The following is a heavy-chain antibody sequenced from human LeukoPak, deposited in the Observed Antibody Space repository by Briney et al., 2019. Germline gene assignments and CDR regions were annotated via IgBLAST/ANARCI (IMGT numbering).Heavy chain of an antibody. CDR2: IWYDGSNK. V-gene: IGHV3-33*01. CDR3: TTVSLVYFQH. CDR1: GFTYNSYG. D-gene: IGHD2-8*02. J-gene: IGHJ1*01. Sequence: PGGSLRLSCAASGFTYNSYGIHWVRQAPGKGLEWVAVIWYDGSNKYYADSVKGRFTISRDNSKNTLYLQMNSLKTEDTAVYYCTTVSLVYFQHWGQGTLATVSS.